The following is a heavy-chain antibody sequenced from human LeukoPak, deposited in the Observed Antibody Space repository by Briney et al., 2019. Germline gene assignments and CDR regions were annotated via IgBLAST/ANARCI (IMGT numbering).Heavy chain of an antibody. D-gene: IGHD3-10*01. Sequence: ASVKVSCKASGYTFTSYAMNWVRQAPGQGLEWMGWINTNTGNPTYAQGFTGRFVFSLDTSVSTAYLQISSLKAEDTAVYYCARAPWRFGEPWGYYYYGMDVWGQGTTVTVSS. V-gene: IGHV7-4-1*02. CDR2: INTNTGNP. J-gene: IGHJ6*02. CDR3: ARAPWRFGEPWGYYYYGMDV. CDR1: GYTFTSYA.